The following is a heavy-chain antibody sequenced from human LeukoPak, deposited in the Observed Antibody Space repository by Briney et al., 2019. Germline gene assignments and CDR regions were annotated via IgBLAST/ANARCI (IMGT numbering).Heavy chain of an antibody. J-gene: IGHJ4*02. CDR2: ISDVGSI. V-gene: IGHV4-59*08. D-gene: IGHD2/OR15-2a*01. CDR3: AGHHPRNTVDF. Sequence: SETLSLTCTVSGGSISSYYWSWIRQPPGKGLEWIAYISDVGSINYNPSLKSRVTISLDTSKNQFSLKLSSVTAVDTAVYYCAGHHPRNTVDFWGQGTLVTVSS. CDR1: GGSISSYY.